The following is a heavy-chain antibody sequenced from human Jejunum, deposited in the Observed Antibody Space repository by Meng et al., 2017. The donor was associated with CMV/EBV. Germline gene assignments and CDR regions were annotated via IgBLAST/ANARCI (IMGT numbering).Heavy chain of an antibody. CDR2: IHPSGST. J-gene: IGHJ5*02. V-gene: IGHV4-34*01. CDR1: GGCFSNYD. D-gene: IGHD5-24*01. CDR3: SRGADAYKSGRS. Sequence: QVRLKPWGTGLLKPSGTLSLTCGRYGGCFSNYDWRWIRQSPGKVLEWIGEIHPSGSTYYNPPLNSRVTMSVDTSKNQFSLNLRSVTAADTAVYYCSRGADAYKSGRSWGQGTLVTVSS.